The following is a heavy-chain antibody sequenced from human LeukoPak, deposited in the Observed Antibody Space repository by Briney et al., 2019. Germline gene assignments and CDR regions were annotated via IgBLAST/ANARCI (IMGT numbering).Heavy chain of an antibody. CDR1: GGSFSGYY. V-gene: IGHV4-34*01. CDR3: ARQDYDSSGHIDY. D-gene: IGHD3-22*01. CDR2: INHSGST. J-gene: IGHJ4*02. Sequence: PSETLSLTCAVYGGSFSGYYWSWIRQPPGKGLEWIGEINHSGSTNYNPSLKSRVTISVDTSKNQFSLKLSSVTAADTAVYYCARQDYDSSGHIDYWGQGTLVTVSS.